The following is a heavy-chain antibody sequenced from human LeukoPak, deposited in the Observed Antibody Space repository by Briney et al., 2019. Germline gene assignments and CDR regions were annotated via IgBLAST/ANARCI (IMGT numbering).Heavy chain of an antibody. V-gene: IGHV3-21*01. CDR1: GFTFSSYS. CDR3: ARDGGWYFDP. D-gene: IGHD6-19*01. Sequence: SGGSLRLSCAASGFTFSSYSMNWVRQAPGKGLEWVSSISSSSSYIYYADSVKSRFTISRDNAKNSLYLQMNSLRAEDTAVYYCARDGGWYFDPWGQGTLVTVSS. J-gene: IGHJ5*02. CDR2: ISSSSSYI.